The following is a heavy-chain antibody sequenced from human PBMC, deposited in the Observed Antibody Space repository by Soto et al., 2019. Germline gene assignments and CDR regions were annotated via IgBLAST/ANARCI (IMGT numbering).Heavy chain of an antibody. D-gene: IGHD6-13*01. J-gene: IGHJ6*03. CDR2: MNPNSGNT. V-gene: IGHV1-8*01. Sequence: QVQLVQSGAEVQKPGASVKVSCKASGYTFTSYDINWVRQATGQGLEWMGWMNPNSGNTGYAQKFQGRVTMTRNTSISTAYMELSSLRSEDTAVYYCARGRRSSSWSDYYYYMDVWGKGTTVTVSS. CDR3: ARGRRSSSWSDYYYYMDV. CDR1: GYTFTSYD.